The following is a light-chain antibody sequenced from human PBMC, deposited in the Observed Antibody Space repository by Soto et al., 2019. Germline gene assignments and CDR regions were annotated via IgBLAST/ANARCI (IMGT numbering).Light chain of an antibody. Sequence: QSVLTQPPSASGSPGQSFTISCTGTSSDVGGYNYVSWYQQHPGKAPKLMIYEVSKRPSGVPDRFSGSKSGNTASLTVSGLQAEDEADYYCSSYAGSNNFVFGTGTKVTVL. V-gene: IGLV2-8*01. CDR3: SSYAGSNNFV. J-gene: IGLJ1*01. CDR2: EVS. CDR1: SSDVGGYNY.